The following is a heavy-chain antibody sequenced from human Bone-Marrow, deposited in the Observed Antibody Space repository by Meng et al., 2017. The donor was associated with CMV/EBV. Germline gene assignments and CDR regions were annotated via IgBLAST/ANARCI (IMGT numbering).Heavy chain of an antibody. CDR3: AQGVDN. Sequence: GESLKISCAASGFTFSNYDMAWVRQAPGKGLEWVSAISRSAINTYYRDSVKGRFTISRDNSRKMLYLQMNNLRVEDTALYYCAQGVDNWGQGTLVTGSS. CDR2: ISRSAINT. CDR1: GFTFSNYD. D-gene: IGHD3-16*01. V-gene: IGHV3-23*01. J-gene: IGHJ4*02.